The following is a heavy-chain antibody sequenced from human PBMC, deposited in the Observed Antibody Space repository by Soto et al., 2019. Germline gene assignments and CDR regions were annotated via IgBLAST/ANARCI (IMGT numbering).Heavy chain of an antibody. D-gene: IGHD5-12*01. CDR2: IIPILGIA. CDR3: ALVEMATIPY. Sequence: QVQLVQSGAEVKKPGSSVKVSCKASGGTFSSYTISWVRQAPGQGLEWMGRIIPILGIANYAQKFQGRVTITADKAPITAYMELSSLRSADTAVYYCALVEMATIPYWGQGTLVTVSS. J-gene: IGHJ4*02. CDR1: GGTFSSYT. V-gene: IGHV1-69*02.